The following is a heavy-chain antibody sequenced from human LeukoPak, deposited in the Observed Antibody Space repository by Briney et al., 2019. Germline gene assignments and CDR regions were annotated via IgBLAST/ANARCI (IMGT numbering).Heavy chain of an antibody. CDR2: ISYDGSNK. J-gene: IGHJ4*02. CDR1: GFTFSSYG. D-gene: IGHD5/OR15-5a*01. CDR3: AKDRGSTIITQDFDY. V-gene: IGHV3-30*18. Sequence: GGSLRLSCAASGFTFSSYGMHWVRQAPGKGLEWVAVISYDGSNKYYAGSVKGRFTIPRDNPKNTLYLQMNSLRAEDTALYYCAKDRGSTIITQDFDYWGQGTLVTVSS.